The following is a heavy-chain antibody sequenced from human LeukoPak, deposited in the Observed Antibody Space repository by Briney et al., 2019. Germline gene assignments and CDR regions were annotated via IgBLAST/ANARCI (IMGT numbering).Heavy chain of an antibody. D-gene: IGHD6-19*01. J-gene: IGHJ4*02. CDR3: ARDLINGLADY. CDR1: GFTFSSYS. CDR2: ISSSSSYI. Sequence: PGGSLRLSCAASGFTFSSYSMNWVRQAPGKGLEWVSSISSSSSYIYYADSVKGRFTISRDNAENSLYLQMNSLRAEDTAVYYCARDLINGLADYWGQGTLVTVSS. V-gene: IGHV3-21*01.